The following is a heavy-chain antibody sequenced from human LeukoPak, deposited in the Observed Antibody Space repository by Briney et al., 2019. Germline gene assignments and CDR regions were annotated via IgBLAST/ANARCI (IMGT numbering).Heavy chain of an antibody. CDR1: GGTLSIYA. CDR3: ARGGSWDAFDI. Sequence: ASVNVSCKASGGTLSIYAISWVRQAPGQGLEWVGRIIPILGIANYAQKFQGRDTITADKSTSTAYVELSSLRSEDTAVYYCARGGSWDAFDIWGQGTMVTVSS. V-gene: IGHV1-69*04. D-gene: IGHD3-16*01. CDR2: IIPILGIA. J-gene: IGHJ3*02.